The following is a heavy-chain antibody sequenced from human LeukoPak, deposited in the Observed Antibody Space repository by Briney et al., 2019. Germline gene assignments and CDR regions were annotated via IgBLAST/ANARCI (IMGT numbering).Heavy chain of an antibody. CDR3: AKDRGSGSYPSPLFDY. CDR1: GFIFSSYG. D-gene: IGHD3-10*01. V-gene: IGHV3-30*18. J-gene: IGHJ4*02. CDR2: ISYDESNQ. Sequence: GGSLRLSCAVSGFIFSSYGMHWVRQAPGKGLEWVAAISYDESNQYYADSVKGRFTVSRDNYKNTLYLQMNSLRAEDTAVYFCAKDRGSGSYPSPLFDYWGQGTLVTVSS.